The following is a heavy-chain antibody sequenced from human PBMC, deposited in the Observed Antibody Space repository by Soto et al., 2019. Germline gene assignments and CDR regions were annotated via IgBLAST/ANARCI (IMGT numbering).Heavy chain of an antibody. D-gene: IGHD3-22*01. CDR3: ARSYYDSRGSHFDY. CDR2: IKQDGSEK. J-gene: IGHJ4*02. V-gene: IGHV3-7*05. CDR1: GFAFGTYW. Sequence: EVHLVESGGALVQPGGSLRLSCAASGFAFGTYWMNWVRQAPGKGLEWVANIKQDGSEKYYVDSVKGRFAISRDNAKNAVYLQMNSLRAEDTAIYHCARSYYDSRGSHFDYWGQGTLVTVSS.